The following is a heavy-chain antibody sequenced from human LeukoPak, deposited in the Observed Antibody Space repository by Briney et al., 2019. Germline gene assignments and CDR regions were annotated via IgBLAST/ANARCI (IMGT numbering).Heavy chain of an antibody. CDR1: GLTFSSYG. J-gene: IGHJ3*01. D-gene: IGHD6-13*01. CDR2: IWPDGSNK. CDR3: ASAAGAFDF. Sequence: HAGGSLRLSCEASGLTFSSYGIHWVRQAPGKGLEWVAVIWPDGSNKYYADSVKGRFIIPRDNSKNTLWLQMNSLRDEDTAVYYCASAAGAFDFWGQGTLVTVSS. V-gene: IGHV3-33*01.